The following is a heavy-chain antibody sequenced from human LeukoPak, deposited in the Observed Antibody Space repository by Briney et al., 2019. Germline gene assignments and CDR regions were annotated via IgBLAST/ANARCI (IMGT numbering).Heavy chain of an antibody. CDR2: IRYDGTNK. D-gene: IGHD6-19*01. J-gene: IGHJ4*02. Sequence: HPGGSLRLSCAASGFTFSSYGMHWVRQAPGKGLEWVAFIRYDGTNKYYADSVKGRFTISRDNSKNTLYLQMNSLRAEDTAVYYCAKEPGYSSGRGFDYWGQGTLVTVSS. CDR1: GFTFSSYG. V-gene: IGHV3-30*02. CDR3: AKEPGYSSGRGFDY.